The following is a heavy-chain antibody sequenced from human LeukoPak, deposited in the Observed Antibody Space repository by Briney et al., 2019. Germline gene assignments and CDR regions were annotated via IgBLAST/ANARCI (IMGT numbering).Heavy chain of an antibody. J-gene: IGHJ4*02. CDR1: GFTFSSYS. V-gene: IGHV3-21*01. D-gene: IGHD2-2*01. Sequence: GGSLRLSCAASGFTFSSYSMNWVRQAPGKGLEWVSYISSSRNYIFYADSVKGRFTISRDNAKNSLYLQMNSLRAEDTAVYYCARRYCSSTSCLIDYWGQGTLVTVSS. CDR2: ISSSRNYI. CDR3: ARRYCSSTSCLIDY.